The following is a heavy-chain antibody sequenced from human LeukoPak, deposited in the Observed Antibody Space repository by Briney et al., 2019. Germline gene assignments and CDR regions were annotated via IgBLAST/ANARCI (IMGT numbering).Heavy chain of an antibody. J-gene: IGHJ4*02. V-gene: IGHV3-21*01. D-gene: IGHD3-3*01. CDR3: ASGSIFGVVILDY. CDR1: GFTFSSYS. Sequence: GGSLRLSCAASGFTFSSYSMNWVRQAPGKGLEWVSSISSSSSYIYYADSVKGRFTISRDNAKNSLYLQMNSLRAEDTAVYYCASGSIFGVVILDYWGQGTLVTVSS. CDR2: ISSSSSYI.